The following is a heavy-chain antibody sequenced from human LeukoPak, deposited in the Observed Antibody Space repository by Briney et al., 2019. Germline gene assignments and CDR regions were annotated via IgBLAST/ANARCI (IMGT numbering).Heavy chain of an antibody. CDR3: ARIGSSGDSSGYYKPRYYGMDV. CDR1: GFTFSSYS. Sequence: GGSLRLSCAASGFTFSSYSMNWVRQAPGKGLEWVSYISSSSSTIYYADSVKGRFTISRDNAKNSLYLQMNSLRAEDTAVYYCARIGSSGDSSGYYKPRYYGMDVWGQGTTVTVSS. J-gene: IGHJ6*02. CDR2: ISSSSSTI. D-gene: IGHD3-22*01. V-gene: IGHV3-48*04.